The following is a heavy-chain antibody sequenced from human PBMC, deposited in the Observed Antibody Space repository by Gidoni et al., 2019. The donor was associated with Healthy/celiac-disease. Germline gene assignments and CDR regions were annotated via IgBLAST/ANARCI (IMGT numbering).Heavy chain of an antibody. V-gene: IGHV1-24*01. Sequence: QVQLVQSGAEVKKPGASVKVSCKVSGYPLTELSMHWVRQAPGKGLEWMGGFDPEDGETIYAQKFQGRVTMTEDTSTDTAYMELSSLRSEDTAVYYCATVFCSSTSCQRMRWFDPWGQGTLVTVPS. J-gene: IGHJ5*02. CDR1: GYPLTELS. CDR3: ATVFCSSTSCQRMRWFDP. CDR2: FDPEDGET. D-gene: IGHD2-2*01.